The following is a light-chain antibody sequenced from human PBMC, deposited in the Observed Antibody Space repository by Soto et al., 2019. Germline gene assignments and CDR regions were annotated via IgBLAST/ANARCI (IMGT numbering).Light chain of an antibody. CDR2: GAS. CDR1: QDITNY. CDR3: QQYDDLPYT. Sequence: DIQMTQSPSSLSASVGDRVTITCQASQDITNYLNWYQQKAGRAPKLLIYGASNLETGVPSRFSGSGSGTDFTFTISRLQPEDIATYFCQQYDDLPYTFGQGTKLEIK. V-gene: IGKV1-33*01. J-gene: IGKJ2*01.